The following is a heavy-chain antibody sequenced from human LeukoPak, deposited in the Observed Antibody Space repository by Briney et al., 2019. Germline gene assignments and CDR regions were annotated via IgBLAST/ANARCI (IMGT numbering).Heavy chain of an antibody. CDR1: GFTFSSYS. V-gene: IGHV3-21*01. CDR3: ARDGAVAGTAGFDY. D-gene: IGHD6-19*01. Sequence: GGSLRLSCAASGFTFSSYSMNWVRQAPGKGLEWVSSISSSSRYIYYADSVKGRFTISRDNAKNSLYLQMNSLRAEDTAVYYCARDGAVAGTAGFDYWGQGTLVTVSP. J-gene: IGHJ4*02. CDR2: ISSSSRYI.